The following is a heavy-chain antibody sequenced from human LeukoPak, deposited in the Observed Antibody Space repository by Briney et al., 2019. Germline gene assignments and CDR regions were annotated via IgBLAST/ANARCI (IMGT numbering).Heavy chain of an antibody. CDR2: IYTSGST. D-gene: IGHD2-2*01. CDR1: GGSISSGSYY. J-gene: IGHJ2*01. CDR3: ARDRGVHCSSTSCPRRGLRIHWYFDL. Sequence: SETLSLTCTVSGGSISSGSYYWSWIRQPAGKGLEWIGRIYTSGSTNYNPSLKSRVTMSVDTSKNQFSLKLSFVTAADTAVYYCARDRGVHCSSTSCPRRGLRIHWYFDLWGRGTLVTVSS. V-gene: IGHV4-61*02.